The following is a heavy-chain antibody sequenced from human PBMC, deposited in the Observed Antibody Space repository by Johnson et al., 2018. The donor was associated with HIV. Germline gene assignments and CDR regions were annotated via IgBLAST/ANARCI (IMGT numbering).Heavy chain of an antibody. CDR3: ARHWAAAGRDAFDI. CDR2: INWNGGST. J-gene: IGHJ3*02. CDR1: GFTFEDYG. D-gene: IGHD6-13*01. V-gene: IGHV3-20*04. Sequence: MQLVESGGGVVRPGGSLRLSCAVSGFTFEDYGMSWVRQAPGKGLEWVSGINWNGGSTGYADFVKGRFTISRDNSKNTLYLQMNSLRAEDTAVYYCARHWAAAGRDAFDIWGQGTMVSVSS.